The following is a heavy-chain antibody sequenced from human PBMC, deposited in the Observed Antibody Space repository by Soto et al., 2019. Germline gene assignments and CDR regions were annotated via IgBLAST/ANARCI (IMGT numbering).Heavy chain of an antibody. CDR3: ASSGGYYDFWSGYYKGDWYFDL. D-gene: IGHD3-3*01. J-gene: IGHJ2*01. V-gene: IGHV4-59*01. CDR1: GGSISSYY. CDR2: IYHSGST. Sequence: SETLSLTCTVSGGSISSYYWSWIRQPPGKGLEWIGYIYHSGSTNYNPSLKSRVTISVDTSKNQFSLKLSSVTAADTAVYYCASSGGYYDFWSGYYKGDWYFDLWGRGTLVTVSS.